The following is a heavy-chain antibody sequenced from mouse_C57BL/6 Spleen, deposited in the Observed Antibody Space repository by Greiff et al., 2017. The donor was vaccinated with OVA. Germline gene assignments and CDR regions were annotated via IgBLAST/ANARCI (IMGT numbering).Heavy chain of an antibody. J-gene: IGHJ2*01. D-gene: IGHD1-1*01. CDR1: GFTFSSYA. CDR2: ISDGGSYT. Sequence: DVKLVESGGGLVKPGGSLKLSCAASGFTFSSYAMSWVRQTPEKRLEWVATISDGGSYTYYPDNVKGRFTISRDNAKNNLYLQMSHLKSEDTAMYYCARGYYGSTYDYWGQGTTLTVSS. V-gene: IGHV5-4*03. CDR3: ARGYYGSTYDY.